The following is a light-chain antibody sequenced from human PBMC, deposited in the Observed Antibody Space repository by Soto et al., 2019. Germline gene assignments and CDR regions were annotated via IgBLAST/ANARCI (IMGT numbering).Light chain of an antibody. CDR3: QQYGSSLWT. CDR2: GAS. J-gene: IGKJ1*01. CDR1: QSVSSSH. V-gene: IGKV3-20*01. Sequence: EIVLTQSPGTLSLSPGERATLSCRASQSVSSSHLAWYQQKPGQAPRLLSYGASSRATGIPDRFSGSGSGTDFTLTISRLEPEDFAVYYCQQYGSSLWTFGQGTKVEIK.